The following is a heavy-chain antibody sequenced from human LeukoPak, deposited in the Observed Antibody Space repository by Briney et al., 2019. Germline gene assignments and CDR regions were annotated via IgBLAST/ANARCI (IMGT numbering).Heavy chain of an antibody. CDR2: INPSGGST. CDR3: ARGLQISVAGY. Sequence: ASVKVSCKASGGTFSNYTISWVRQAPGQGLEWMGIINPSGGSTNYAQKFQGRVTMTRDTSTSTVYMELSSLRSEDTAVYYCARGLQISVAGYWGRGTLVTVSS. V-gene: IGHV1-46*01. J-gene: IGHJ4*02. CDR1: GGTFSNYT. D-gene: IGHD6-19*01.